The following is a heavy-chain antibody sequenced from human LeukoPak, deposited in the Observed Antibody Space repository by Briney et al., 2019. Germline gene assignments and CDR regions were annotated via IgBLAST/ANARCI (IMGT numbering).Heavy chain of an antibody. D-gene: IGHD6-13*01. CDR2: ISYSGTT. J-gene: IGHJ4*02. CDR3: ARDRGNYFDY. CDR1: GGSISGYY. V-gene: IGHV4-59*01. Sequence: SETLSLTCTVSGGSISGYYWSWIRQPPGKGLEWIGYISYSGTTNYNPSLKSRVTISVAPSKNQFSLKLRSVTAPDTAVYYCARDRGNYFDYWGQGTLVTVSS.